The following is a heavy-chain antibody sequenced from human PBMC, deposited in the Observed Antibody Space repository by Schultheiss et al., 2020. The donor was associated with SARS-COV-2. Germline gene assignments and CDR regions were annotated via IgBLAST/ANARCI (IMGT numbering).Heavy chain of an antibody. CDR3: ARAPPADKTRYYDIPHQLAAGTATLLDY. V-gene: IGHV1-18*04. Sequence: ASVKVSCKASGYTFTTYGISWVRQAPGQVLEWMGWISVYTGDTKYAQNFQGRVTMTTDTSTSTAYMELRSLRSDDTAVYYCARAPPADKTRYYDIPHQLAAGTATLLDYWGQGTLVTVSS. D-gene: IGHD3-9*01. J-gene: IGHJ4*02. CDR2: ISVYTGDT. CDR1: GYTFTTYG.